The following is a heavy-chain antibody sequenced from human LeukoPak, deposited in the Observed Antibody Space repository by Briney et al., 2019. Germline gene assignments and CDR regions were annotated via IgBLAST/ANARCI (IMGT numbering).Heavy chain of an antibody. CDR1: GFTFSSYA. D-gene: IGHD1-14*01. CDR2: ISGSSGRT. J-gene: IGHJ4*02. CDR3: AKPARTDYTDY. Sequence: GGSLRLSCAASGFTFSSYAMNWVRQAPWKGLEWVSAISGSSGRTYYADFVKGRFTISRDNSKNTLYLQMNSLRAGDTAIYFCAKPARTDYTDYWGQGTLVTVSS. V-gene: IGHV3-23*01.